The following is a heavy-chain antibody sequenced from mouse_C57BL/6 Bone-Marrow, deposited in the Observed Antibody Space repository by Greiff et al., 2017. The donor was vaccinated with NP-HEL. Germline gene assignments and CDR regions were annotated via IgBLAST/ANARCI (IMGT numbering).Heavy chain of an antibody. V-gene: IGHV1-53*01. CDR2: INPSNGGT. J-gene: IGHJ2*01. CDR1: GYTFTSYW. CDR3: ARSGGYSNYPSFDY. D-gene: IGHD2-5*01. Sequence: QVQLQQPGTELVKPGASVKLSCKASGYTFTSYWMHWVKQRPGQGLEWIGNINPSNGGTNYNEKVKSKATLTVDKSSSTAYMQISSLTSEDSAVYYCARSGGYSNYPSFDYWGQGTTLTVSS.